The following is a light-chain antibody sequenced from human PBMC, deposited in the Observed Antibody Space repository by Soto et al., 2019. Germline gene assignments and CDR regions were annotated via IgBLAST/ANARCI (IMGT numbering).Light chain of an antibody. CDR2: DVS. Sequence: QSALTQPASVSGSPGQSITISCTGTSSDVGGYNYVSWYQQHPGKAPKLMIYDVSNRPSGVSNRFSCSKSGNTASPTISGRQAEDEADYYCSSYTSSSTVVYGGGTKLTVL. CDR1: SSDVGGYNY. V-gene: IGLV2-14*01. J-gene: IGLJ2*01. CDR3: SSYTSSSTVV.